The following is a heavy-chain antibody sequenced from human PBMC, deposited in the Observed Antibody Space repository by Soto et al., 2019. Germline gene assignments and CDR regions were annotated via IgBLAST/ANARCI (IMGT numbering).Heavy chain of an antibody. D-gene: IGHD6-6*01. CDR3: ARASYSSSPGYYYYGMDV. CDR2: MNPNSGNT. J-gene: IGHJ6*02. CDR1: GYTFTSYD. V-gene: IGHV1-8*01. Sequence: ASVKVSCKASGYTFTSYDINWVRQATGQGLEWMGWMNPNSGNTGYAQKFQGRVTMTRNTSISTAYMELSSLRSEDTAVYYCARASYSSSPGYYYYGMDVWGQGTTVTVSS.